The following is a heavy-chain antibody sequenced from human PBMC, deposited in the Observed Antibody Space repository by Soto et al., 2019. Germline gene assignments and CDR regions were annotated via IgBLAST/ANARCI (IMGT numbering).Heavy chain of an antibody. D-gene: IGHD3-22*01. CDR2: IRSKANSYAT. CDR3: TYYYDSSGAKQKRRDY. V-gene: IGHV3-73*01. Sequence: PGGSLRLSCAASGFTFSGSAMHWVRQASGKGLEWVGRIRSKANSYATAYAASVKGRFTISRDDSKNTAYLQMNSLKTEDTAVYYCTYYYDSSGAKQKRRDYWGQGTLVTVSS. J-gene: IGHJ4*02. CDR1: GFTFSGSA.